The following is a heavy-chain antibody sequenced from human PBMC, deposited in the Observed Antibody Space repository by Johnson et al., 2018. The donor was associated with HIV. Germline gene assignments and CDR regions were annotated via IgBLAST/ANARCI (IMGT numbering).Heavy chain of an antibody. V-gene: IGHV3-30*03. D-gene: IGHD1-26*01. CDR2: ISFDGSNK. CDR1: GFTFSAYG. CDR3: ARDPLVGTVTVGAFDI. J-gene: IGHJ3*02. Sequence: QVQLVESGGGVVQPGRSLRLSCAASGFTFSAYGIHWVRQAPGKGLEWVAVISFDGSNKYFADSVKGRFTISRDNSRNTLDLQMSSLRPADTAVYFCARDPLVGTVTVGAFDIWGQGTMVTVSS.